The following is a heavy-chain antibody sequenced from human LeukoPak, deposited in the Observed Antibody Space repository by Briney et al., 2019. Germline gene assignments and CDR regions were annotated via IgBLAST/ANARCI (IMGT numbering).Heavy chain of an antibody. Sequence: GGSLRLSCAASGFTFSSYGMHWVRQAPGKGLEWVAFIRYDGSNKYYADSVKGRFTISRDNAKNSLYLQMNSLRAEDTAVYYCARVISGSYVDAFDIWGQGTMVTVSS. CDR2: IRYDGSNK. CDR1: GFTFSSYG. V-gene: IGHV3-30*02. J-gene: IGHJ3*02. CDR3: ARVISGSYVDAFDI. D-gene: IGHD1-26*01.